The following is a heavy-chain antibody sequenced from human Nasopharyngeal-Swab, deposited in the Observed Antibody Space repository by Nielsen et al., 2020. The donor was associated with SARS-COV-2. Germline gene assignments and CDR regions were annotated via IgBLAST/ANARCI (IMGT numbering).Heavy chain of an antibody. J-gene: IGHJ2*01. Sequence: SVKVSCKASGCTFSSYAISWVRQALGQGLEWTGRIIPILGIANYAQKFQGRVTITADNSTSTAYMELSSLRSEDTAVYYCARGDSYGASWYFELWGRGTLVTVSS. CDR1: GCTFSSYA. CDR2: IIPILGIA. CDR3: ARGDSYGASWYFEL. V-gene: IGHV1-69*04. D-gene: IGHD5-18*01.